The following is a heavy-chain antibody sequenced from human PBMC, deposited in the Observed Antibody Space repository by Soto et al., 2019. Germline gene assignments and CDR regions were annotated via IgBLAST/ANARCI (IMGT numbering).Heavy chain of an antibody. CDR2: IWYDGSNK. CDR3: ARGPEAGTYYYYGRDV. V-gene: IGHV3-33*01. Sequence: QVQLVESGGGVVQPGRSLRLSCAASGFTFSSYGMHWVRQAPGKGLEWVAVIWYDGSNKYYADSVKGRFTISRDNSKSTLYLQMNSLRAEDTAVYYCARGPEAGTYYYYGRDVWGQGTTVTVSS. CDR1: GFTFSSYG. J-gene: IGHJ6*02. D-gene: IGHD1-1*01.